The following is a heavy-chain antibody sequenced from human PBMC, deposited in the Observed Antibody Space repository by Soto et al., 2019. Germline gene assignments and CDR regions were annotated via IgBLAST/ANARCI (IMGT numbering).Heavy chain of an antibody. D-gene: IGHD3-22*01. CDR1: GFTFSSYA. CDR3: ARDSSLITTIVVVIWYYFDY. CDR2: ISYDGSNK. J-gene: IGHJ4*02. Sequence: QVQLVESGGGVVQPGRSLRLSCAASGFTFSSYAMHWVRQAPGKGLEWVAVISYDGSNKYYADSVKGRVTISRDNSKNTLYLQMNSLRAEDTAVYYCARDSSLITTIVVVIWYYFDYWGQGTLVTVSS. V-gene: IGHV3-30-3*01.